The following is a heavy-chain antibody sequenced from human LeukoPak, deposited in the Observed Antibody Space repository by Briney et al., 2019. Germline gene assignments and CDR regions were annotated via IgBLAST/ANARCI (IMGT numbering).Heavy chain of an antibody. J-gene: IGHJ3*02. CDR1: GFTFSSYW. CDR3: ARDHFGDAFDI. V-gene: IGHV3-7*01. CDR2: IKQDGSEK. D-gene: IGHD3-16*01. Sequence: GGSLRHSCAASGFTFSSYWMSWVRQAPGKGLEWVANIKQDGSEKYYVDSVKGRFTISRDNAKNSLYLQMNSLRAEDTAVYYCARDHFGDAFDIWGQGTMVTVSS.